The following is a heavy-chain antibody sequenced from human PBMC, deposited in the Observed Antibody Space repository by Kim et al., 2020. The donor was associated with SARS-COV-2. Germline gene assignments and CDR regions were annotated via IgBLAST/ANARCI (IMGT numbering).Heavy chain of an antibody. V-gene: IGHV4-31*03. J-gene: IGHJ5*02. CDR3: ARVLGAITIFGVVIVNWFDP. CDR1: GGSISSGGHY. Sequence: SETLSLTCTVSGGSISSGGHYWSWIRQHPGKGLEWIGYIYYSGSTYYNPSLKSRVTISVDTSKNQFSLKLSSVTAADTAVYYCARVLGAITIFGVVIVNWFDPWGQGTLVTVSS. D-gene: IGHD3-3*01. CDR2: IYYSGST.